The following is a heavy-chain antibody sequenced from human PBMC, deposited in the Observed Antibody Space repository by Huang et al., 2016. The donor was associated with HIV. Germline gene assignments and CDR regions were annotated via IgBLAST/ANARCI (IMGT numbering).Heavy chain of an antibody. J-gene: IGHJ4*02. V-gene: IGHV3-30-3*01. CDR2: ISNEGSTK. CDR3: ARSEPSRYYFDY. CDR1: GFTFSNYA. Sequence: QVQLVESGGGVVQPGTSLRLSCAAFGFTFSNYAMNWVRQAPGKGLEWVEVISNEGSTKYDADAVKGRFNISRDNSKNTVYLQMNSLRAEDTAVYYCARSEPSRYYFDYWGQGTLVTVSS.